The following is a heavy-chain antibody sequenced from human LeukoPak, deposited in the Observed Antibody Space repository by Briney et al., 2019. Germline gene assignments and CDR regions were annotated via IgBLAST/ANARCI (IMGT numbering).Heavy chain of an antibody. J-gene: IGHJ4*02. CDR2: IYGGGSA. Sequence: GGSLRLSCAASRFTVSHNYMSWVRQAPGKGLEWVSVIYGGGSAYYPDSVKGRFTISRDNSKNTLYLQMNSLRAEDTAVYYCATTASGGHYNYFDHWGQGTLVTVSS. CDR3: ATTASGGHYNYFDH. CDR1: RFTVSHNY. D-gene: IGHD3-10*01. V-gene: IGHV3-66*02.